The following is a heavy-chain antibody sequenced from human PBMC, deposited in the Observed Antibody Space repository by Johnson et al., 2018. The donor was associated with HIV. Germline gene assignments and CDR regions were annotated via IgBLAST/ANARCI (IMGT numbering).Heavy chain of an antibody. CDR1: GFTFSDYY. CDR3: AKAIGGHDAFDI. Sequence: QVQLVESGGGLVKPGGSLRLSCAASGFTFSDYYMTWIRQAPGKGLEWLSFISGSGGSTYYADSVKGRFTISRDNSKNTLYLQMNSLRAEDTAVYYCAKAIGGHDAFDIWGQGTMVTVSS. D-gene: IGHD3-16*01. V-gene: IGHV3-11*01. J-gene: IGHJ3*02. CDR2: ISGSGGST.